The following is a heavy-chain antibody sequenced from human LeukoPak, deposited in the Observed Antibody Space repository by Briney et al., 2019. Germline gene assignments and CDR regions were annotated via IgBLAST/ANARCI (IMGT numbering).Heavy chain of an antibody. CDR3: ARVSDAFDI. CDR1: GGSFSGYY. V-gene: IGHV4-34*01. J-gene: IGHJ3*02. Sequence: SETLSHTCAVYGGSFSGYYWSWIRQPPGKGLEWIGEINHSGSTNYNPSLKSRVTISVDTSKNQFSLKLSSVTAADTAVYYCARVSDAFDIWGQGTMVTVSS. CDR2: INHSGST.